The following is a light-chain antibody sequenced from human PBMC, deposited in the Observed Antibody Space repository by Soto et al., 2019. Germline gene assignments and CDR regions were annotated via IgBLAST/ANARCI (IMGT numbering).Light chain of an antibody. CDR1: SSNIGAGYD. V-gene: IGLV1-40*01. CDR3: QSYDSSLSVF. CDR2: GNS. Sequence: SVLTQPPSVSGAPGQRVTISCTGSSSNIGAGYDVHWYQQLPGTAPKLLIYGNSNRPSGVPDRFSGSKSGTSASLAITGLQAEDEADYYCQSYDSSLSVFFGTGTKLTVL. J-gene: IGLJ1*01.